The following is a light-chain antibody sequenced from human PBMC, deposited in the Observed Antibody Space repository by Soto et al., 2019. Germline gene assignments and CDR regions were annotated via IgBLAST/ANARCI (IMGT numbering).Light chain of an antibody. CDR2: GAS. V-gene: IGKV3-20*01. CDR1: QSVSSRY. Sequence: EIVLTQCPGTLSLSPGERATLSCRASQSVSSRYLAWYQEKPGQAPRLLLYGASSRANGIPGRCSGSGSGTDLTLTISRLEPEDFAVYYCQQYSSSSTITFGQGTRLEIK. J-gene: IGKJ5*01. CDR3: QQYSSSSTIT.